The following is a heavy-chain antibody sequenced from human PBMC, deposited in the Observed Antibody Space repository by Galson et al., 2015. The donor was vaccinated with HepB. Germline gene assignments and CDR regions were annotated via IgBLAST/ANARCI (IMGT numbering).Heavy chain of an antibody. CDR2: ISYDGSNK. CDR3: ASGRLGKIDY. Sequence: SLRLSCAASGFTFSSYAMHWVRQAPGKGLEWVAVISYDGSNKYYADSVKGRFTISRDNSKNTLYLQMNSLRAEDTAVYYCASGRLGKIDYWGQGTLVTVSS. V-gene: IGHV3-30*04. CDR1: GFTFSSYA. J-gene: IGHJ4*02. D-gene: IGHD3-9*01.